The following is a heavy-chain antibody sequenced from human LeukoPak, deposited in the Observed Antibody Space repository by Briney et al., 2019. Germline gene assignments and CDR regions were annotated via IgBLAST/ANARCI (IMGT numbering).Heavy chain of an antibody. CDR2: ISYDGSNK. D-gene: IGHD3-10*01. J-gene: IGHJ4*02. Sequence: PGRSLRLSCAASGFTFSSYAMHWVRQAPGKGLEWVAVISYDGSNKYYADSVKGRFTISRDNSKNTLYLQMNSLRAEDTAVYYCAREGATYYYGSASPFDYWGQGTQVTVSS. V-gene: IGHV3-30*04. CDR1: GFTFSSYA. CDR3: AREGATYYYGSASPFDY.